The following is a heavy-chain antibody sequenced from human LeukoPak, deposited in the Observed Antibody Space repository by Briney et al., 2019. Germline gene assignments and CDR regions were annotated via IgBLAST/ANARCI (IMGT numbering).Heavy chain of an antibody. Sequence: SETLSLTCAVYGGSFSGYYWSWIRQPPGKGLEWIGEINHSGSTNYNPSLKSRVTISVDTSKNQFSLKLSSVTAADTAVYYCARDGDYISGMDVWGQGTTVTVSS. J-gene: IGHJ6*02. D-gene: IGHD4-17*01. CDR3: ARDGDYISGMDV. CDR2: INHSGST. V-gene: IGHV4-34*01. CDR1: GGSFSGYY.